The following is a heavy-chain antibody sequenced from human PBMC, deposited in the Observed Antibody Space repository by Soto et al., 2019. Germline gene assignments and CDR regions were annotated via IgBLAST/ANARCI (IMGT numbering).Heavy chain of an antibody. D-gene: IGHD1-26*01. CDR3: VRDVGFDFDY. CDR1: GDSVSSNTAA. J-gene: IGHJ4*02. CDR2: TYYRSKWYN. V-gene: IGHV6-1*01. Sequence: SQTLSLTCAISGDSVSSNTAAWNWIRQSPSRGLEWLGRTYYRSKWYNDYAVSVKSRITINPATSKNQFSLHLNSVTPEDTALYYCVRDVGFDFDYWGEGTLVTVSP.